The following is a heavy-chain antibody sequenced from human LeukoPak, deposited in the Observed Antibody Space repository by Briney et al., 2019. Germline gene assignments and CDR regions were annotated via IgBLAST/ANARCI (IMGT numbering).Heavy chain of an antibody. CDR3: AGIVVPAATKTYGTAD. CDR2: IIPIFGTA. J-gene: IGHJ4*02. Sequence: VASVKVSCKASGGTFSSYAISWVRQAPGQGLEWMGGIIPIFGTANYAQKFQGRVTITADESTSTAYMELSSLRSEDTAVYYCAGIVVPAATKTYGTADWGQGTLVTVSS. V-gene: IGHV1-69*13. D-gene: IGHD2-2*01. CDR1: GGTFSSYA.